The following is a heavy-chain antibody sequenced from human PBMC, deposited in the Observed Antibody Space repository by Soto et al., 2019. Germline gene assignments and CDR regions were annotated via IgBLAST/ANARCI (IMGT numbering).Heavy chain of an antibody. V-gene: IGHV1-2*04. CDR2: INPNSGGT. Sequence: ASVKVSCKASGYTFTGYYMHWVRQAPGQGLEWMGWINPNSGGTNYAQKFQGWVTMTRDTSISTAYMELSRLRSDDTAVYYWARGPQVMATIYYFDYWGQGTLVTVSS. CDR1: GYTFTGYY. CDR3: ARGPQVMATIYYFDY. J-gene: IGHJ4*02. D-gene: IGHD2-21*01.